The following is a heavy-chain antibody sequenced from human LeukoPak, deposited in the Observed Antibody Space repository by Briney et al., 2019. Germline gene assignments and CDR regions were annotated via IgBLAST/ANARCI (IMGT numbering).Heavy chain of an antibody. CDR2: ISSNGGST. J-gene: IGHJ5*02. CDR3: ASSYCSSTSCPDNWFDP. CDR1: GFTFSSYA. V-gene: IGHV3-64*01. D-gene: IGHD2-2*01. Sequence: GGSLRLSCAASGFTFSSYAMHWVRQAPGKGLEYVSAISSNGGSTYYANSVKGRFTISRYNSKNTLYLQMGSLRAEDMAVYYCASSYCSSTSCPDNWFDPWGQGTLVTVSS.